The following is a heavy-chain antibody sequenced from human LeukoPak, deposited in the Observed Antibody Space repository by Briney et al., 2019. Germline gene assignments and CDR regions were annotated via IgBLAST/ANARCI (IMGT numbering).Heavy chain of an antibody. CDR3: ARGLGYCSGTSCYLLNFDY. CDR1: GGTFSSYA. J-gene: IGHJ4*02. V-gene: IGHV1-69*13. Sequence: SVKVSCKASGGTFSSYAISWVRQAPGQGLEWMGGIIPIFGTANYAQKFQGRVTITADESTSTAYMELSSLRSEDTAVYYCARGLGYCSGTSCYLLNFDYWGQGTLVTVSS. D-gene: IGHD2-2*01. CDR2: IIPIFGTA.